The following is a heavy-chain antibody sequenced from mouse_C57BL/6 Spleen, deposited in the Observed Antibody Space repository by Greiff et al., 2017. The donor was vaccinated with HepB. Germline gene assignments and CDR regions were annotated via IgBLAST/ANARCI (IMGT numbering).Heavy chain of an antibody. D-gene: IGHD2-4*01. CDR2: ISSGGDYI. J-gene: IGHJ1*03. CDR1: GFTFSSYA. V-gene: IGHV5-9-1*02. CDR3: TRDHYDYWYFDV. Sequence: EVKLMESGEGLVKPGGSLKLSCAASGFTFSSYAMSWVRQTPEKRLEWVAYISSGGDYIYYADTVKGRFTISRDNARNTLYLQMSSLKSEDTAMYYCTRDHYDYWYFDVWGTGTTVTVSS.